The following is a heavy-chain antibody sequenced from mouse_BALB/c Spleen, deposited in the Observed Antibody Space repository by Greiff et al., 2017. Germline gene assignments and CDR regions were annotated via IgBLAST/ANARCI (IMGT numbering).Heavy chain of an antibody. Sequence: DVQLQESGGGLVQPGGSRKLSCAASGFTFSSFGMHWVRQAPEKGLEWVAYISSGSSTIYYADTVKGRFTISRDNPKNTLFLQMTSLRSEDTAMYYCARPDGYSYAMDYWGQGTSVTVSS. J-gene: IGHJ4*01. D-gene: IGHD2-3*01. CDR1: GFTFSSFG. CDR2: ISSGSSTI. CDR3: ARPDGYSYAMDY. V-gene: IGHV5-17*02.